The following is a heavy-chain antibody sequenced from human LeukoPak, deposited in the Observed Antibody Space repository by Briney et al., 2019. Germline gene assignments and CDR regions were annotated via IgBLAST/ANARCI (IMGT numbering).Heavy chain of an antibody. CDR1: GGSISSGGHY. CDR3: ARSYYYDSSGYSGPDY. CDR2: IYFSGDT. D-gene: IGHD3-22*01. Sequence: SETLSLTCNVSGGSISSGGHYWSWIRQHPGGGLEWIGYIYFSGDTYYNPTLKNRVTIFRDTSKNQFSLKLSSVTAADTAVYYCARSYYYDSSGYSGPDYWGQGTLVTVSS. J-gene: IGHJ4*02. V-gene: IGHV4-31*03.